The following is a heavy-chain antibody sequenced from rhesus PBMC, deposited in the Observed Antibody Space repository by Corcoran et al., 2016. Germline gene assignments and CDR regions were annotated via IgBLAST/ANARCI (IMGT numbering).Heavy chain of an antibody. J-gene: IGHJ4*01. D-gene: IGHD3-3*01. V-gene: IGHV2S1*01. CDR1: GFSLSTSGMG. CDR2: IYWDDDK. Sequence: QVTLKESGPALVKPTQTLTLTCTFSGFSLSTSGMGVGWIRQPPGKALERLASIYWDDDKYYSPSLKSRLTISKDTSKNQVVLTMTNMDPVDTATYYCARKSWTGYYQYVDYWGQGVLVTVSS. CDR3: ARKSWTGYYQYVDY.